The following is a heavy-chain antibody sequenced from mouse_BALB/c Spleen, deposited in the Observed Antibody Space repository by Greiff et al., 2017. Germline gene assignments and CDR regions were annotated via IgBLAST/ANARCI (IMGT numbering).Heavy chain of an antibody. V-gene: IGHV3-2*02. CDR1: GYSITSDYA. J-gene: IGHJ2*01. Sequence: VQLKESGPGLVKPSQSLSLTCTVTGYSITSDYAWNWIRQFPGNKLEWMGYISYSGSTSYNPSLKSRISITRDTSKNQFFLQLNSVTTEDTATYYCARSVDNYFDYWGQGTTLTVSS. CDR2: ISYSGST. CDR3: ARSVDNYFDY.